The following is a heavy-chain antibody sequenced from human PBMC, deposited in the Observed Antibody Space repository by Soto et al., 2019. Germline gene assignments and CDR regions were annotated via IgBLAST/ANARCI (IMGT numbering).Heavy chain of an antibody. CDR3: ARPQGPITDWHYFDI. V-gene: IGHV1-2*02. Sequence: ASVKVSCKASGYTFINFYMHWVRQAPGQGFEWMGRISPKSGGTNYAQKFQGRVRMTWDTSLKTAYMELSSLMSEDTAVYYCARPQGPITDWHYFDIWGQGTQVTVSS. CDR2: ISPKSGGT. CDR1: GYTFINFY. J-gene: IGHJ4*02. D-gene: IGHD3-9*01.